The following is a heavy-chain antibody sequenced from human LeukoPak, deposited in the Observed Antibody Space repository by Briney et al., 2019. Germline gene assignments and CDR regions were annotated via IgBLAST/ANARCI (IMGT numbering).Heavy chain of an antibody. CDR3: ARGRSHYGSGSYFFDY. J-gene: IGHJ4*02. V-gene: IGHV4-34*01. Sequence: SETLSLTCAAYGGSFSGYYWSWIRQPPGKGLEWIGEINHSGGTNYNPSLKSRVTISVDTSKNQFSLKLSSVTAADTAVYYCARGRSHYGSGSYFFDYWGQGTLVTVSS. D-gene: IGHD3-10*01. CDR2: INHSGGT. CDR1: GGSFSGYY.